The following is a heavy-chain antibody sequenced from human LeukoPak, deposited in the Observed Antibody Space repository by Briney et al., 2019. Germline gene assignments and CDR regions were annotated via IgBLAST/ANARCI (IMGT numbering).Heavy chain of an antibody. CDR3: ARDGGSGWYDY. V-gene: IGHV1-69*06. CDR2: IIPIFGTA. D-gene: IGHD6-19*01. Sequence: GASVKVSCKASGGTFSSYAISWVGQAPGQGREWMGGIIPIFGTANYAQKFQGRVTITADKSTSTAYMELSSLRSEDAAVYYCARDGGSGWYDYWGQGTLVTVSS. J-gene: IGHJ4*02. CDR1: GGTFSSYA.